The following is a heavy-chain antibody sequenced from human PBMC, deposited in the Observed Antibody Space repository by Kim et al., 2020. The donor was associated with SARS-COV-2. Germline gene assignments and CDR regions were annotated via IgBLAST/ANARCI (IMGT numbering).Heavy chain of an antibody. J-gene: IGHJ5*02. CDR1: GGSISSSNW. V-gene: IGHV4-4*02. Sequence: SETLSLTCAVSGGSISSSNWWSWVRQPPGKGLEWIGEIYHSGSTNYNPSLKSRVTISVDKSKNQFSLKLSSVTAADTAVYYCAGTSGYSYGKGYNWFDPWGQGTLVTVSS. CDR2: IYHSGST. CDR3: AGTSGYSYGKGYNWFDP. D-gene: IGHD5-18*01.